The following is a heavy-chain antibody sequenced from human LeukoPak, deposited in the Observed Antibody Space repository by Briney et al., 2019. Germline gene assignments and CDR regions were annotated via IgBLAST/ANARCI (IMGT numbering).Heavy chain of an antibody. CDR3: ARGKNYGYDY. CDR2: ISSSVTTI. V-gene: IGHV3-48*03. J-gene: IGHJ4*02. CDR1: GFIFSTYE. D-gene: IGHD3-10*01. Sequence: GGSLRLSCAASGFIFSTYEMNWLRQAPGKGLEWISYISSSVTTIYYAGSVKGRFTISRDNAKNSLYLQMNSLSAEDTAVYYCARGKNYGYDYLGQGALVTVSS.